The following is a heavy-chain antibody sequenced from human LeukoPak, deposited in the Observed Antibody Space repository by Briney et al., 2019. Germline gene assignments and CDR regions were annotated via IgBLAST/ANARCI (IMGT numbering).Heavy chain of an antibody. CDR1: GGSISSYS. CDR3: ARAHYDFSSASLDY. V-gene: IGHV4-4*07. Sequence: SETLSLTCTVSGGSISSYSWSWIRQPAGKGLEWIGRIYTSGSTNYNPSLKSRVTMSVDTSKNQFSLKLSSVTAADTAVYYCARAHYDFSSASLDYWGQGTLVTVSS. CDR2: IYTSGST. J-gene: IGHJ4*02. D-gene: IGHD3-3*01.